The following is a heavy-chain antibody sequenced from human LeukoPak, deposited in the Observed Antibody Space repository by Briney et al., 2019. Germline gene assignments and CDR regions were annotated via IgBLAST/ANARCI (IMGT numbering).Heavy chain of an antibody. D-gene: IGHD3-3*01. CDR3: AREGLRFLEWLPRQDMDV. J-gene: IGHJ6*03. Sequence: PGGSLRLSCAASGFTFSSYAMHWVRQAPGKGLEWVAVISYDGSNKYYADSVKGRFTISRDNSKNTLYLQMNSLRAEDTAVYYCAREGLRFLEWLPRQDMDVWGKGTTVTVSS. CDR2: ISYDGSNK. V-gene: IGHV3-30-3*01. CDR1: GFTFSSYA.